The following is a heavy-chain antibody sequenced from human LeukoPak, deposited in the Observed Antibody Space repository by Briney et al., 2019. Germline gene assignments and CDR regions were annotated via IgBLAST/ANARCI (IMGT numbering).Heavy chain of an antibody. CDR1: GGSISSYY. D-gene: IGHD6-13*01. V-gene: IGHV4-59*01. J-gene: IGHJ4*02. Sequence: SETLSLTCTVSGGSISSYYWSWIRQPPGKGLEWIGYIYYSVSTNHNPSLKSRVTISVDTSKNQFSLKLSSVTGADPAVYFCARHSSSWYIPDYWGQGTLVTVS. CDR2: IYYSVST. CDR3: ARHSSSWYIPDY.